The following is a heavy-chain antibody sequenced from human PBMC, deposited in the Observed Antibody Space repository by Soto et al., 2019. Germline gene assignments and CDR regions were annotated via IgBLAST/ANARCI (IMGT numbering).Heavy chain of an antibody. D-gene: IGHD3-22*01. CDR2: IYYSGST. CDR1: GGSISSSSYY. CDR3: ARNDYYDSSGYPY. V-gene: IGHV4-39*01. Sequence: PSETLSLTCTVSGGSISSSSYYWGWIRQPPGKGLEWIGSIYYSGSTYNNPSLKSRVTISVDTSKNQFSLKLSSVTAADTAVYYCARNDYYDSSGYPYWGQGTLVTVSS. J-gene: IGHJ4*02.